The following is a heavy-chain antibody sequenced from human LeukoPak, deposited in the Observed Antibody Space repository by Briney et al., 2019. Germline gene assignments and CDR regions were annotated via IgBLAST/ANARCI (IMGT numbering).Heavy chain of an antibody. CDR1: GFTFSSYA. CDR3: AKSGLYGDYVFDY. V-gene: IGHV3-23*01. J-gene: IGHJ4*02. CDR2: ISGSGGST. D-gene: IGHD4-17*01. Sequence: GGSLRLSCAASGFTFSSYAMSWVRQALGKGLEWVSAISGSGGSTYYADSVKGRFTISRDNSKNTLYPQMNSLRAEDTAVYYCAKSGLYGDYVFDYWGQGTLVTVSS.